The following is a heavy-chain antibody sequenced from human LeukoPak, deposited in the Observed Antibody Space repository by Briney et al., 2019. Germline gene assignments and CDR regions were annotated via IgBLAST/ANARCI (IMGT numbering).Heavy chain of an antibody. CDR3: ARDFWSGLGAFDI. CDR2: IKQDGSEK. CDR1: GFTFSSYC. D-gene: IGHD3-3*01. Sequence: GGSLRLSCAASGFTFSSYCMSWVRQAPGKGLEWVANIKQDGSEKYYVDSVKGRFTISRDNAKNSLYLQMNSLRAEDTAVYYCARDFWSGLGAFDIWGQGTMVTVSS. J-gene: IGHJ3*02. V-gene: IGHV3-7*01.